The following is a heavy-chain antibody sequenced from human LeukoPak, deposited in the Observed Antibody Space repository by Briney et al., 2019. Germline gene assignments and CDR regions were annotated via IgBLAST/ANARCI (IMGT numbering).Heavy chain of an antibody. V-gene: IGHV4-59*08. Sequence: SETLPLTCTVSGGSISSYYWTWIRQPPGEGLEWIGYIYNSGSTNYNPSLKSRVTISVDTSEIQFSLKLYSVTAADTAVYYCARRRASGFGELLDFWGQGILVTVSS. J-gene: IGHJ4*02. CDR2: IYNSGST. CDR3: ARRRASGFGELLDF. CDR1: GGSISSYY. D-gene: IGHD3-10*01.